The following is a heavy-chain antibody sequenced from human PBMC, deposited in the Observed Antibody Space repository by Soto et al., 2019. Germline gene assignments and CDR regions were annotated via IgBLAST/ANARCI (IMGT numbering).Heavy chain of an antibody. D-gene: IGHD6-19*01. V-gene: IGHV1-69*02. CDR1: GGTFSSYT. Sequence: SVKVSCNASGGTFSSYTISWVRQAPGQGLEWMGRIIPILGIANYAQKFQGRVTITADKSTSTAYMELSSLRSEDTAVYYCAAAVAGTLPTNFDYWGQGTLVTVSS. CDR2: IIPILGIA. CDR3: AAAVAGTLPTNFDY. J-gene: IGHJ4*02.